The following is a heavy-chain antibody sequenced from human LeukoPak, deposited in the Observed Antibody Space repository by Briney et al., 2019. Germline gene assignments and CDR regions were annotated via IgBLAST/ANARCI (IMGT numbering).Heavy chain of an antibody. Sequence: GESLKISCKASGYTFTTNWVAWVRQMPGKGLEWMGIIYPGDSDTRYSPSFQGQVTISADKSISTAYLQWSSLKASDTAMYYCARQPSYCGGGSCLINWGQGTLVTVSS. D-gene: IGHD2-15*01. CDR3: ARQPSYCGGGSCLIN. CDR2: IYPGDSDT. V-gene: IGHV5-51*01. J-gene: IGHJ4*02. CDR1: GYTFTTNW.